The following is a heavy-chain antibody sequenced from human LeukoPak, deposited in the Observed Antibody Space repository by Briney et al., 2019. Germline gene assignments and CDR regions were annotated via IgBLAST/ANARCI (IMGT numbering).Heavy chain of an antibody. Sequence: SETLSLTCAVYGGSFRVYYWCWIRQPPEKGLEWIGEINHSGSTNYNPSLKSRVTISVDTSKNQFSLKLSSVTAADTAVYYCALRSIAAGGTGYFDYWGQGTLVTVSS. D-gene: IGHD6-13*01. V-gene: IGHV4-34*01. CDR2: INHSGST. J-gene: IGHJ4*02. CDR3: ALRSIAAGGTGYFDY. CDR1: GGSFRVYY.